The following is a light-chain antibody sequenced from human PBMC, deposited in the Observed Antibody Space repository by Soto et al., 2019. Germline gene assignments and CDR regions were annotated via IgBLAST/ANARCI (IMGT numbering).Light chain of an antibody. V-gene: IGLV1-47*01. CDR2: RNN. Sequence: QSVLKQPPSASGTPGQRGTISCSGSSSNIGSNYVYWYQQLPGTAPKLLIYRNNQRPSGVPDRFSGSKSGTSASLAISGLRSEDEADYYCAAWDDSLSGYVFGTGTKVTVL. J-gene: IGLJ1*01. CDR1: SSNIGSNY. CDR3: AAWDDSLSGYV.